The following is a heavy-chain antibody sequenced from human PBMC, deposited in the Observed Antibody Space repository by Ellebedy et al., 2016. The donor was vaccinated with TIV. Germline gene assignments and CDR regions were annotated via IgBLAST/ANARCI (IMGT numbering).Heavy chain of an antibody. CDR2: ISGSGGRT. D-gene: IGHD4-17*01. Sequence: GGSLRLXCAASGFTFSSYAMSWVRQAPGKGLEWVSGISGSGGRTYYADSVKGRFTISRDNSKNTLYLQMNSLRAEDKAVYYCAKLDGDYGFYDFYGMDVWGQGTTVTVSS. V-gene: IGHV3-23*01. CDR1: GFTFSSYA. CDR3: AKLDGDYGFYDFYGMDV. J-gene: IGHJ6*02.